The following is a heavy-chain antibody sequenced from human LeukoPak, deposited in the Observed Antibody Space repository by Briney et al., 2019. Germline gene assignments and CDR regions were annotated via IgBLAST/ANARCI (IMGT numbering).Heavy chain of an antibody. Sequence: GYLRLSCAASGFSAINAWMSWVRQAPGQGLEWVGRIKSRADGGTTGYAAPVEGRFSISRDDSENTLYLQMNSRHIDDTALYYCLIFPGRWGQGTLVTVSS. J-gene: IGHJ4*02. CDR1: GFSAINAW. D-gene: IGHD3-3*01. CDR2: IKSRADGGTT. V-gene: IGHV3-15*05. CDR3: LIFPGR.